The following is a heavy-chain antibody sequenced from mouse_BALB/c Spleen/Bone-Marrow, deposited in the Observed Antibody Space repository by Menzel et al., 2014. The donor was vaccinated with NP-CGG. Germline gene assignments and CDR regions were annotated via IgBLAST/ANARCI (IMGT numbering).Heavy chain of an antibody. J-gene: IGHJ3*01. CDR1: GFSFTSYG. CDR2: IWGDGST. V-gene: IGHV2-3*01. D-gene: IGHD3-3*01. CDR3: RGGPWFAY. Sequence: VKLMESGPGLVAPSQSLSITCTVSGFSFTSYGVSWVRQPPGKGLEWLGVIWGDGSTNYHSALISTLSISKDNSKSQVFLKLNSPQTDDTATYYCRGGPWFAYWGQGTLVTVSA.